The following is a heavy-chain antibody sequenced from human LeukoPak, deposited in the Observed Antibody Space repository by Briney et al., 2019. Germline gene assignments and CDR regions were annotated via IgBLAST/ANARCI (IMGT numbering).Heavy chain of an antibody. CDR2: ISGSGGST. Sequence: GGSLRLSCAASGFTFSSYVMAWVRQAPGKGLEWVSSISGSGGSTYYADSVKGRFTISRDNSKNTLNLQMNSLRAEDTAVYYCARSAYYYDSSGYERWFDPWGQGTLVTVSS. CDR3: ARSAYYYDSSGYERWFDP. CDR1: GFTFSSYV. J-gene: IGHJ5*02. V-gene: IGHV3-23*01. D-gene: IGHD3-22*01.